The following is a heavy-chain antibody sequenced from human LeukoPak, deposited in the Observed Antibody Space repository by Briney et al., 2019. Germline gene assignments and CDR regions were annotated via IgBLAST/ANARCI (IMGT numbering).Heavy chain of an antibody. CDR3: ARASGDMIVLNWFDP. CDR1: GFTFSSYS. Sequence: PGGSLRLSSAASGFTFSSYSMNWVRQAPGKGLEWVSSISSSSSYIYYADSVKGRFTISRDNAKNSLYLQMNSLRAEDTAVYYCARASGDMIVLNWFDPWGQGTLVTVSS. V-gene: IGHV3-21*01. CDR2: ISSSSSYI. D-gene: IGHD3-22*01. J-gene: IGHJ5*02.